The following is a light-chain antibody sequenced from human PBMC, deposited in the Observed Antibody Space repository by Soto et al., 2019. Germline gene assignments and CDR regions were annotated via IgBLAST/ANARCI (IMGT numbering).Light chain of an antibody. CDR2: GTS. J-gene: IGKJ1*01. V-gene: IGKV3-20*01. Sequence: ASRDSPSRLSLCRGRGSISWGAASQSVGSSYLAWYQQTPGEARRVLIDGTSSRATGLADRFSGSGSAAYSFLIISSLDPEDSAVYCWQQYHSSPRTFGQGTKVDIK. CDR3: QQYHSSPRT. CDR1: QSVGSSY.